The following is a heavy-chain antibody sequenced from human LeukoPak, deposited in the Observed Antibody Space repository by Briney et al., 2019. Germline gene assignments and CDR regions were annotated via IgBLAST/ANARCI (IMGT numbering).Heavy chain of an antibody. CDR1: GGPISSYY. V-gene: IGHV4-4*07. CDR2: IYTSGST. D-gene: IGHD6-13*01. CDR3: ARGRAAAASNWFDP. J-gene: IGHJ5*02. Sequence: SETLSLTCTVSGGPISSYYWSWIRQPAGKGLEWIGRIYTSGSTNYNPSLKSRVTISVDTSKNQFSLKLSSVTAADTAVYYCARGRAAAASNWFDPWGQGTLVTVSS.